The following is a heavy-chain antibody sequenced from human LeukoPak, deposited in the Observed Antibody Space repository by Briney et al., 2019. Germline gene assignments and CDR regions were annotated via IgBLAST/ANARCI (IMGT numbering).Heavy chain of an antibody. CDR1: GFPFSFAW. CDR3: CAAYYSSGACYDYFDS. Sequence: MSGGSLRLSCAASGFPFSFAWMSWVRQAPGKGLEWVGRIKGNADGGTTDYAAPVKGRFTISKDDSKNTLFLQMNSLIAEDTALYYCCAAYYSSGACYDYFDSWGQGALVTVSS. V-gene: IGHV3-15*01. J-gene: IGHJ4*02. CDR2: IKGNADGGTT. D-gene: IGHD6-19*01.